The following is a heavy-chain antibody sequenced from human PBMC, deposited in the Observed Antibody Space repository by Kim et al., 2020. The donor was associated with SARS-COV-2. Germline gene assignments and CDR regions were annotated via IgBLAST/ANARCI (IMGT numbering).Heavy chain of an antibody. Sequence: YYADSVKGRVTISRDNSKNTLYLQMNSLRAEDTAVYYCAREIVVVTNAFDIWGQGTMVTVSS. J-gene: IGHJ3*02. CDR3: AREIVVVTNAFDI. D-gene: IGHD2-21*02. V-gene: IGHV3-33*01.